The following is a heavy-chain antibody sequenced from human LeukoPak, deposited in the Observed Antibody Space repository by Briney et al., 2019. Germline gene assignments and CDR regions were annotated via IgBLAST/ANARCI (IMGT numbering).Heavy chain of an antibody. CDR3: ARDRDRVGATRFGY. D-gene: IGHD1-26*01. CDR1: GYTFTGYY. CDR2: INPNSGGT. J-gene: IGHJ4*02. V-gene: IGHV1-2*02. Sequence: ASVKVSCKASGYTFTGYYMHWVRQAPGQGLEWMGWINPNSGGTNYAQKFQGRVTMTRDTSISTAYMELSRLRSDDTAVYYCARDRDRVGATRFGYWGQGTLVTVSS.